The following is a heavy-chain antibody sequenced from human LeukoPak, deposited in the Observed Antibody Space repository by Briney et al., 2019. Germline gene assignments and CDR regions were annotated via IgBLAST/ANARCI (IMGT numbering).Heavy chain of an antibody. CDR2: IYYSGST. CDR1: GGSISSSSYY. V-gene: IGHV4-39*07. J-gene: IGHJ4*02. Sequence: SETLSLTCTVSGGSISSSSYYWGWIRQPPGTGLEWIGSIYYSGSTYYNPSLKSRVTISVDTSKNQFSLKLSSVTAADTAVYYCTRDSSGWYSINWGQGTLVTVSS. D-gene: IGHD6-19*01. CDR3: TRDSSGWYSIN.